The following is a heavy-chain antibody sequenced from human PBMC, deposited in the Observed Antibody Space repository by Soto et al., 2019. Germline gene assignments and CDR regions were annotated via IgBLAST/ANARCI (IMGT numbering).Heavy chain of an antibody. Sequence: PGGSLRLSCAASGFTFSNAWMSWVRQAPGKGLEWVGRIKSKTDGGTTDYAAPVKGRFTISRDDSKNTLYLQMNSLKTEDTAVYYCTTDLWELLPYVDYWSQGTLVTVSS. CDR3: TTDLWELLPYVDY. CDR1: GFTFSNAW. J-gene: IGHJ4*02. CDR2: IKSKTDGGTT. D-gene: IGHD1-26*01. V-gene: IGHV3-15*01.